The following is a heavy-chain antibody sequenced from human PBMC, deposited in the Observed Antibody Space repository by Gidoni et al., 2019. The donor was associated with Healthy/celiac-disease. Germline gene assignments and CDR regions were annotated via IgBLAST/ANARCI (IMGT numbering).Heavy chain of an antibody. CDR1: GGSISSYY. V-gene: IGHV4-59*01. D-gene: IGHD5-18*01. CDR2: IYYSGST. Sequence: QVQLQESGPGLVKPSETLSLTCTVSGGSISSYYWSWIRQPPGKGLEWIGYIYYSGSTNYNPSLKSRVTISVDTSKNQFSLKLSSVTAADTAVYYCARDLSNVDTAMAHYYYYGMDVWGQGTTVTVSS. J-gene: IGHJ6*02. CDR3: ARDLSNVDTAMAHYYYYGMDV.